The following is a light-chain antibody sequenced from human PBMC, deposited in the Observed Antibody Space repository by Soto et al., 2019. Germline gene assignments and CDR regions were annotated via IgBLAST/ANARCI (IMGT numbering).Light chain of an antibody. CDR1: SSDVGAYNY. CDR2: EVS. CDR3: ISYTSNSLYV. J-gene: IGLJ1*01. V-gene: IGLV2-14*01. Sequence: QSALTQPASVSGSPGQSITISCTGASSDVGAYNYVSWYQQHPGKAPKLMIFEVSHRPSGVSTRFSGSKSGNTASLTISGLQAEDGADYYCISYTSNSLYVFGTGTKVTVL.